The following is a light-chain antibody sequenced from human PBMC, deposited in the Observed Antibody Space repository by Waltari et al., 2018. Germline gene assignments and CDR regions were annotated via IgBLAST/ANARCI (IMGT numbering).Light chain of an antibody. CDR2: EVN. CDR1: SSDVGDY. J-gene: IGLJ2*01. Sequence: QSALTQPPSASGSPGQSVTISCPETSSDVGDYVSWYQQHPGKAPKLVIYEVNERPSGVPDRFSGSKSGNTASLTVSGLQTEDEADYYCSSYAGSNSLHVIFGGGTKLTVL. CDR3: SSYAGSNSLHVI. V-gene: IGLV2-8*01.